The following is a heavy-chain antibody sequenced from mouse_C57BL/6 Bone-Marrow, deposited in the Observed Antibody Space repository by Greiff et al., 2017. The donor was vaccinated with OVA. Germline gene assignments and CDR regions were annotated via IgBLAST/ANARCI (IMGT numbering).Heavy chain of an antibody. D-gene: IGHD2-5*01. CDR2: ISNGGGST. V-gene: IGHV5-12*01. CDR1: GFTFSDYG. J-gene: IGHJ1*03. CDR3: ARRNYSNYDWYFDV. Sequence: EVKLMESGGGLVQPGGSLKLSCAASGFTFSDYGMAWVRQAPRKGPEWVAFISNGGGSTYYPDTVKGRFTISRDNAKNTLYLQMSRLKSEDTAMYYCARRNYSNYDWYFDVWGTGTTVTVSS.